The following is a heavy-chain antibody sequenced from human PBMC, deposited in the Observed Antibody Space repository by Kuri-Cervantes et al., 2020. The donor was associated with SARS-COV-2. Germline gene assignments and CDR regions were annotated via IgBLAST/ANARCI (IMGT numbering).Heavy chain of an antibody. D-gene: IGHD5-18*01. V-gene: IGHV4-39*07. Sequence: SETLSLTCTVSGGSISSSSYYWGWIRQPPGKGLEWIGSIYYSGSTYYNPSLKSRVTISVDTSKNQFSLKLSSVTAADTAVYYCARVEGDSYGPGEYYYYGMDVWGQGTTVTVSS. CDR2: IYYSGST. CDR3: ARVEGDSYGPGEYYYYGMDV. CDR1: GGSISSSSYY. J-gene: IGHJ6*02.